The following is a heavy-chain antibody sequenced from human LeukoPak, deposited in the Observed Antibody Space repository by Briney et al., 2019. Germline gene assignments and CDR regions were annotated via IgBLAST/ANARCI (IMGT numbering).Heavy chain of an antibody. CDR3: AKDLNFWSGYYDGFDY. J-gene: IGHJ4*02. CDR2: ISRAGDRT. V-gene: IGHV3-23*01. CDR1: GFVFSTYD. Sequence: PGGSLRLSCAGSGFVFSTYDMGWVRQAPGKGLEWVSSISRAGDRTYYEDSVKGRFTISRDNSRNTMFLQMNSLRAEDTAVYYCAKDLNFWSGYYDGFDYWGQGTLVTVSS. D-gene: IGHD3-3*01.